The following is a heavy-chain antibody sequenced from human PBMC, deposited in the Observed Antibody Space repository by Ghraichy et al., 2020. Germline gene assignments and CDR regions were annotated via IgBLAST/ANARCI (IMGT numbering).Heavy chain of an antibody. CDR3: ARGSRSSPNWFDP. Sequence: GGSLRLSCAASGFSFSTYWMSWVRQAPGKGLEWVANIKQDGSEKYYVDSVKGRFTISKDNAKNSLYLQMNSLRAEDTAVYYCARGSRSSPNWFDPWGQGTLVTVSS. CDR1: GFSFSTYW. V-gene: IGHV3-7*03. D-gene: IGHD6-6*01. CDR2: IKQDGSEK. J-gene: IGHJ5*02.